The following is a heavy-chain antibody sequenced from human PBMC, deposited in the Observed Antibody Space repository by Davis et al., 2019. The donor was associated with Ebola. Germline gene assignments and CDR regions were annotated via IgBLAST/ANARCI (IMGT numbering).Heavy chain of an antibody. CDR3: ERHDDAYGPHYYYYYGMDV. Sequence: PSETLSLTCTVSGGSISSSSYYWGWIRQPPGKGLEWIGSIYYSGSTYYNPSLKSRVTISVDTSKNQFSLKLSSVTAADTAVYYCERHDDAYGPHYYYYYGMDVWGQGTTVTVSS. D-gene: IGHD3-10*01. CDR2: IYYSGST. CDR1: GGSISSSSYY. J-gene: IGHJ6*02. V-gene: IGHV4-39*01.